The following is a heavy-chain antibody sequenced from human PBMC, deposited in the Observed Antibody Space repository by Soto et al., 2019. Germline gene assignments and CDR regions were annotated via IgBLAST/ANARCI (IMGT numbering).Heavy chain of an antibody. CDR2: INHRGSS. Sequence: QVQLQQWGAGLLKPSATLSLTCAVNGGSLSGYYWTWIRQSPGKGLEWIGAINHRGSSDYNPSLKSRVTLSIDASMNHVTLELTSVTAADTAVYYCARSDNRNSLYGVDVWGQGTAVTVSS. V-gene: IGHV4-34*01. D-gene: IGHD1-7*01. CDR1: GGSLSGYY. J-gene: IGHJ6*02. CDR3: ARSDNRNSLYGVDV.